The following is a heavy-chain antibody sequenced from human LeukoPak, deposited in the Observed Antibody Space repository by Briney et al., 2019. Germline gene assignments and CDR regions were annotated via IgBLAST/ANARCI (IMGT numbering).Heavy chain of an antibody. CDR2: IYYSGST. J-gene: IGHJ4*02. CDR1: GGSISSYY. V-gene: IGHV4-59*01. CDR3: ARGDYYDSSEFDY. D-gene: IGHD3-22*01. Sequence: SSETLSLTCTVSGGSISSYYWSWIRQPPGKGLEWIGNIYYSGSTNYNPSLKSRVTISVDTSKNQFSLKLSSVTAADTAVYYCARGDYYDSSEFDYWGQGTLVTVSS.